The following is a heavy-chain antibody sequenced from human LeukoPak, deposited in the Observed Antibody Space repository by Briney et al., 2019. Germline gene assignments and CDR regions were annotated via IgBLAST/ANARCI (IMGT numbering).Heavy chain of an antibody. CDR1: GGSISSTGYA. Sequence: PSQTLSLTCTVSGGSISSTGYAWSWIRQPPGKGLEWIGCIYHSGSTNYNPSLKSRVTISVDRSKNQFSLKLSSVTAADTAVYYCTRAGILTGHYAYGMDVWGQGTTVTVSS. J-gene: IGHJ6*02. V-gene: IGHV4-30-2*01. D-gene: IGHD3-9*01. CDR3: TRAGILTGHYAYGMDV. CDR2: IYHSGST.